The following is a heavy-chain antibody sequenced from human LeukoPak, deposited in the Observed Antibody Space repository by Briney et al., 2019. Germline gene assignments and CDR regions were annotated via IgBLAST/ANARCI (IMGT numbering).Heavy chain of an antibody. CDR1: VGSISSYY. CDR3: ARVHHLGELSLDAFDI. CDR2: IYYSGST. Sequence: SSETLSLTCTVSVGSISSYYWSLIRQPPGKGLEWIGYIYYSGSTNYNPSLKSRVTISVDTSKNQFSLKLSSVTAADTAVYYCARVHHLGELSLDAFDILGQGTMVTVSS. J-gene: IGHJ3*02. V-gene: IGHV4-59*01. D-gene: IGHD3-16*02.